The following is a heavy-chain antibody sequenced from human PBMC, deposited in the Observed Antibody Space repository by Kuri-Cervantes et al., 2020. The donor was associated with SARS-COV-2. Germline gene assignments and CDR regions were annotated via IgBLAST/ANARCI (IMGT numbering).Heavy chain of an antibody. CDR1: GFTFSSYA. CDR2: ISYDGSNK. D-gene: IGHD3-22*01. Sequence: GESLKISCAASGFTFSSYAMHWVRQAPGKGLEWVAVISYDGSNKYYADSVKGRFTISRDNSKNTLYLQMNSLRAEDTAVYYCAREEADYYDSSGYFYAFDIWGQGTMVTVSS. V-gene: IGHV3-30*04. CDR3: AREEADYYDSSGYFYAFDI. J-gene: IGHJ3*02.